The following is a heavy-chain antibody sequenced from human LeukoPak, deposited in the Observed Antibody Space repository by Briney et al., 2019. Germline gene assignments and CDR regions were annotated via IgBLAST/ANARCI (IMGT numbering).Heavy chain of an antibody. CDR3: ARDRAAAGKNLFDP. CDR2: INTNTGNP. J-gene: IGHJ5*02. Sequence: ASVKVSCKASGYTFTSYAMNWVRQAPGQGLEWMGWINTNTGNPTYAQGFTGRFVFSLDTSVSTAYLQISSLKAEDTAVYYCARDRAAAGKNLFDPWGQGTLVTVSS. D-gene: IGHD6-13*01. V-gene: IGHV7-4-1*02. CDR1: GYTFTSYA.